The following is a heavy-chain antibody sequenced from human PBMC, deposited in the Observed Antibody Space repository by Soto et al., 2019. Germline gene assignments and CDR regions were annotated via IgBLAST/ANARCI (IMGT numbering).Heavy chain of an antibody. Sequence: ASVKVSCKASGYTFTRHGMHWVRQAPGQRLEWMGWINAGTGQTKYSQKLQGRVIITRDTSATTAYMELSSLRSEDTAVYYCARVMTVQAFDIWGQGTMVTVSS. CDR3: ARVMTVQAFDI. D-gene: IGHD4-17*01. CDR2: INAGTGQT. CDR1: GYTFTRHG. J-gene: IGHJ3*02. V-gene: IGHV1-3*01.